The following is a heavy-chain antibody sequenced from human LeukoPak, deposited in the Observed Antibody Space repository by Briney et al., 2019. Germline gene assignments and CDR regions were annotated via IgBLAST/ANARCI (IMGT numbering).Heavy chain of an antibody. CDR2: IYTSGST. CDR3: ARGVLWFGINWFDP. CDR1: GGSISSGSYY. V-gene: IGHV4-61*02. D-gene: IGHD3-10*01. Sequence: SQTLSLTCTVSGGSISSGSYYWSWIRQPAGKGLEWIGRIYTSGSTNYNPSLKSRVTISVDTSKNQFSLKLSSVPAADTAVYYCARGVLWFGINWFDPWGQGTLVTVSS. J-gene: IGHJ5*02.